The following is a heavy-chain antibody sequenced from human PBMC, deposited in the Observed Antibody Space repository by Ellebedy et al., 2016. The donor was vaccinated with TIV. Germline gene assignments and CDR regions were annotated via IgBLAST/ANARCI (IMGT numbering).Heavy chain of an antibody. CDR2: ISFDASNA. V-gene: IGHV3-30*18. CDR3: AKAAGGFGESQLTD. D-gene: IGHD3-10*01. Sequence: GESLKISXAASGFTFSAYAMHWVRQAPGKGLEWVTIISFDASNAYYADSVKGRFTISRDNSKNTLYLQMNSLRAEDTAVYYCAKAAGGFGESQLTDWGQGTLVTVSS. J-gene: IGHJ4*02. CDR1: GFTFSAYA.